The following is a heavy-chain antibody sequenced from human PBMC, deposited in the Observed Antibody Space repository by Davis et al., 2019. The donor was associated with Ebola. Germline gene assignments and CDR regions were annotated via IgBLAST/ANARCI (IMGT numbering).Heavy chain of an antibody. CDR1: GFTFDDFA. CDR2: INWNGGST. Sequence: GGSLRLSCAASGFTFDDFAMAWVRQSPGKGLEWVSGINWNGGSTGYADSVKGRFTISRDNDKNSLYLQMNNLRDEDTAVYYCARELSAHFDFWSGYSRPDAFDFWGQGTMVTVSS. J-gene: IGHJ3*01. D-gene: IGHD3-3*01. V-gene: IGHV3-20*04. CDR3: ARELSAHFDFWSGYSRPDAFDF.